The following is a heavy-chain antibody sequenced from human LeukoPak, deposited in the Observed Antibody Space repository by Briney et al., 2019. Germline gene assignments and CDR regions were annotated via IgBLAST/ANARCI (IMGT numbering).Heavy chain of an antibody. CDR3: ARCASYLSAFDI. CDR2: IYSGGST. Sequence: RTGGSLRLSCAASGFTFNRYGMNWVRQAPGKGLEWVSIIYSGGSTFYADSVKGRFTISRDNSKNTLYLQMNSLRAEDTAVYYCARCASYLSAFDIWGQGTMVTVSS. V-gene: IGHV3-53*01. D-gene: IGHD3-10*01. J-gene: IGHJ3*02. CDR1: GFTFNRYG.